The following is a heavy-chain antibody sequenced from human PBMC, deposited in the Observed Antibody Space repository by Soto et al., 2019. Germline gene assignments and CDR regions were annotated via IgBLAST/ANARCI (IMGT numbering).Heavy chain of an antibody. CDR3: AKDKGPGGIYYFDY. CDR2: ISYDGSNK. D-gene: IGHD2-15*01. CDR1: GFTFSSYG. Sequence: QVQLVESGGGVVQPGRSLRLSCAASGFTFSSYGMHWVRQAPGKGLEWVAVISYDGSNKYYADSVKGRFTISRDNSKNTLYLQMNSVRAEDTAVYYCAKDKGPGGIYYFDYWGQGTLVTVSS. V-gene: IGHV3-30*18. J-gene: IGHJ4*02.